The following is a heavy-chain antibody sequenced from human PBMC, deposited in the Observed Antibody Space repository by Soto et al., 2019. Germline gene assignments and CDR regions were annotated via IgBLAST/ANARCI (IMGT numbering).Heavy chain of an antibody. CDR2: IKQDGSEK. CDR1: GFTFSSYW. CDR3: ARWGEQLVRGAFDI. V-gene: IGHV3-7*01. Sequence: QLGGSLRLSCAASGFTFSSYWMSWVRQAPGKGLEWVANIKQDGSEKYYVDSVKGRFTISRDNAKNSLYLQMNSLRAEDTAVYYCARWGEQLVRGAFDIWGQGTMVTVSS. J-gene: IGHJ3*02. D-gene: IGHD6-13*01.